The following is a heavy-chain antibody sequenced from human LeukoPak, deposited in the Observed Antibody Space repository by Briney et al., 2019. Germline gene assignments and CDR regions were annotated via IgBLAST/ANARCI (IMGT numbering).Heavy chain of an antibody. CDR1: GYTFTSYI. CDR2: INAYNGNT. V-gene: IGHV1-18*01. D-gene: IGHD4-17*01. CDR3: ARLELGTVTIDY. J-gene: IGHJ4*02. Sequence: GASVKVSCKASGYTFTSYIISWVRQAPGQGLEWMGWINAYNGNTDYAQRVQGRVTMTTDTSTSTAYMELRSLRSDDTAVYYCARLELGTVTIDYWGQGTLVTVSS.